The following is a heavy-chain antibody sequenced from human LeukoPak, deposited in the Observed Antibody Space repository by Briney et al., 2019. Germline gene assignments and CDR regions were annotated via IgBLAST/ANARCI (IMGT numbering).Heavy chain of an antibody. Sequence: GGSLRLSCAASGFTFDDYAMPWVRQAPGKGLEWVSGISWNSGSIGYADSVKGRFTISRDNAKNSLYLQMNSLRAEAMALYYCAKDMGDSIAARPGAFDYWGQGTLVTVSS. CDR1: GFTFDDYA. D-gene: IGHD6-6*01. J-gene: IGHJ4*02. V-gene: IGHV3-9*03. CDR3: AKDMGDSIAARPGAFDY. CDR2: ISWNSGSI.